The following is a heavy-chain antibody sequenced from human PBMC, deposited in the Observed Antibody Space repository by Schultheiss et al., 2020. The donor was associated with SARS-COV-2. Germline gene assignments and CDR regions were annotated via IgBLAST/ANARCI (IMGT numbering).Heavy chain of an antibody. CDR3: ARDPDCSSTSCPYYYGMDV. CDR1: GGSISSSNW. D-gene: IGHD2-2*01. V-gene: IGHV4-4*02. J-gene: IGHJ6*02. CDR2: IYYSGST. Sequence: SETLSLTCAVSGGSISSSNWWSWVRQPPGKGLEWIGYIYYSGSTYYNPSLKSRVTISVDTSKNQFSLKLSSVTAADTAVYYCARDPDCSSTSCPYYYGMDVWGQGTTVTVSS.